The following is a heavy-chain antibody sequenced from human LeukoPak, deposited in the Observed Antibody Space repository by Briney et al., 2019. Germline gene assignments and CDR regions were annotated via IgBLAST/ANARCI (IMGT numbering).Heavy chain of an antibody. Sequence: SVKVSCKASGGTFSSYAISWVRQAPGQGLEWMGGNIPIFGTANYAQKFQGRVTITADESTSTAYMELSSLRSEDTAVYYCARVGDGTGYYFDYWGQGTLVTVSS. CDR1: GGTFSSYA. J-gene: IGHJ4*02. D-gene: IGHD2-21*02. CDR3: ARVGDGTGYYFDY. V-gene: IGHV1-69*13. CDR2: NIPIFGTA.